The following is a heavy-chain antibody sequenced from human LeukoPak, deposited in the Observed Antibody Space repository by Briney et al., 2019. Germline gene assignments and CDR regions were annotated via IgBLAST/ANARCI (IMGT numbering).Heavy chain of an antibody. CDR2: ISSSSSYI. CDR3: ARVYYDSSGYYHLPY. Sequence: GGSLRLSCAASGFAFSSYSMNWVRQAPGKGLEWVSSISSSSSYIYYADSVKGRFTISRDNAKNSLYLQMNSLRAEDTAVYYCARVYYDSSGYYHLPYWGQGTLVTVSS. CDR1: GFAFSSYS. V-gene: IGHV3-21*01. J-gene: IGHJ4*02. D-gene: IGHD3-22*01.